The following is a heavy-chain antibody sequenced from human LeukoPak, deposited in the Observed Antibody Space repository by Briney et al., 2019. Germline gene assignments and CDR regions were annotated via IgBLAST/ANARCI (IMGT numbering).Heavy chain of an antibody. D-gene: IGHD2-15*01. J-gene: IGHJ4*02. CDR3: ARAALGYCSGGSCYSQLTFDY. V-gene: IGHV1-69*05. CDR2: IIPIFGTA. Sequence: SVKVSCKASGGTFSSYAISWVRQAPGQGLEWMGGIIPIFGTANYAQKFQGRVTITTDESTSTAYMELSSLRSEDTAVYYYARAALGYCSGGSCYSQLTFDYWGQGTLVTVSS. CDR1: GGTFSSYA.